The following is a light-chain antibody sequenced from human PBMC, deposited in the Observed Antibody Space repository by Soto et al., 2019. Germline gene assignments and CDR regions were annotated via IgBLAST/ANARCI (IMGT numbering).Light chain of an antibody. J-gene: IGKJ1*01. V-gene: IGKV3-20*01. CDR3: QHYVTSLTT. Sequence: EIVLTQSPGTLSLSPGERATLSCRASQSVSSSYLAWYQQKPGQAPRLLIYGASNRATGIPDRFIGSGSGTDFTLTISRLEPEDFAVYYCQHYVTSLTTFGQGTKVDTK. CDR1: QSVSSSY. CDR2: GAS.